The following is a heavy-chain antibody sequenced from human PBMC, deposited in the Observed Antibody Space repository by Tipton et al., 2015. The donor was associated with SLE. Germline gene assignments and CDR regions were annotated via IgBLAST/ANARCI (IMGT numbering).Heavy chain of an antibody. CDR2: IYHSGST. CDR3: ARDHPIMTTVTS. D-gene: IGHD4-17*01. Sequence: TLSLTCAVYGGSFSGYYWGWIRQPPGKGLEWIGSIYHSGSTYYNPSLKSRVTISIDTSKNQFSLKLSSVTAADTAVYYCARDHPIMTTVTSWGQGTLVTVSS. CDR1: GGSFSGYY. V-gene: IGHV4-34*01. J-gene: IGHJ4*02.